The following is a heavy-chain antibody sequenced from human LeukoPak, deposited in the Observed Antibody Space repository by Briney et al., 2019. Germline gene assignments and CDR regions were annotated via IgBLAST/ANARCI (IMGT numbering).Heavy chain of an antibody. CDR2: ISSSSSTI. V-gene: IGHV3-48*02. D-gene: IGHD3-10*01. J-gene: IGHJ4*02. CDR1: GFTFSAYN. CDR3: ARDRPYYGSGSYYHDY. Sequence: PGRSLRLSCAASGFTFSAYNMNWVRQAPGKGLEWVSYISSSSSTIYYADSVKGRFTISRDNAKNSLSLQMNSLRDEDTAVYYCARDRPYYGSGSYYHDYWGQGTLVTVSS.